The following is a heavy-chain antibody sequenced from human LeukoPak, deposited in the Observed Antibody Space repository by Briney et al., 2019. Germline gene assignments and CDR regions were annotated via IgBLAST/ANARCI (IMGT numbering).Heavy chain of an antibody. CDR2: IYPGDSDT. CDR1: GYSFTSYW. J-gene: IGHJ4*02. D-gene: IGHD3-10*01. V-gene: IGHV5-51*01. Sequence: GGSLRLSCAASGYSFTSYWIGWVRQMPGKGLEWMGIIYPGDSDTRYSPSFQGQVTISADKSISTAYLQWSSLKASDTAMYYCARHIMVRGVTLGTYYFDYWGQGTLVTVSS. CDR3: ARHIMVRGVTLGTYYFDY.